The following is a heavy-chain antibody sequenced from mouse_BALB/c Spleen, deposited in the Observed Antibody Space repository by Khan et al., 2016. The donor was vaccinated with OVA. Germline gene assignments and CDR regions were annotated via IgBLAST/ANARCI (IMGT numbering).Heavy chain of an antibody. Sequence: VQLKESGPGLVKPSQTVSLTCTVTGISITSGNYRWSWIRQFPGNKLVWIGNIYYSGTVTYNPSLTSPTTITKETSKNPFFLEMNSLTAEDTATSYCARDYDGLYWYFDDWGAGTTVTVSS. V-gene: IGHV3-5*02. CDR2: IYYSGTV. CDR3: ARDYDGLYWYFDD. CDR1: GISITSGNYR. J-gene: IGHJ1*01. D-gene: IGHD2-1*01.